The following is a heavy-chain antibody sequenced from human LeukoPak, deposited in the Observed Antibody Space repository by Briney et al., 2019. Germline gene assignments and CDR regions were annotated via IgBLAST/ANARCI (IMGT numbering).Heavy chain of an antibody. V-gene: IGHV4-61*10. CDR3: ARDGYYYDSSGYRN. CDR2: IYSSGST. J-gene: IGHJ4*02. Sequence: PSETLSLTCTVSGGSISTNNYYWSWIRRPAGKGLEWIGRIYSSGSTNYNPSLKSRVTISVATSKIQFSLKLSSVTAADTAVYYCARDGYYYDSSGYRNWGQGTLVTVSS. D-gene: IGHD3-22*01. CDR1: GGSISTNNYY.